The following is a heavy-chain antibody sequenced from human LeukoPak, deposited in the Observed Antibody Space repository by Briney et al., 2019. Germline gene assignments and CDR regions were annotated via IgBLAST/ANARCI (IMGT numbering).Heavy chain of an antibody. J-gene: IGHJ4*02. Sequence: GGSLRLSCAASGVTFSSYAMSWVRQAPGKGLEWVSAIIGRGGSTYYADSVQGRFTISRDNSKNTMYLKMNSLRAADTAVYYCAKTLSPKGSSGSFYFDYWGQGALVTVSS. CDR1: GVTFSSYA. D-gene: IGHD3-22*01. V-gene: IGHV3-23*01. CDR2: IIGRGGST. CDR3: AKTLSPKGSSGSFYFDY.